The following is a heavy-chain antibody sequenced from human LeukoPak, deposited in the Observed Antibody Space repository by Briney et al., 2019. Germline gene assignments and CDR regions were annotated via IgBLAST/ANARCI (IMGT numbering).Heavy chain of an antibody. CDR3: ARDHSFAVVRGVIDY. D-gene: IGHD3-10*01. V-gene: IGHV3-21*01. J-gene: IGHJ4*02. CDR2: ISSSSSYI. Sequence: PGGSLRLSCAASGFTFSSYSMNWVRQAPGKGLEWVSSISSSSSYIYYADSVKGRFTIPRDNAKNSLYLQMNSLRAEDTAVYYCARDHSFAVVRGVIDYWGQGTLVTVSS. CDR1: GFTFSSYS.